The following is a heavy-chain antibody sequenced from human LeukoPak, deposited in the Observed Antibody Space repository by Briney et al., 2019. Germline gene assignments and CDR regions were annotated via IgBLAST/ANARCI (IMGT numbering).Heavy chain of an antibody. CDR1: GFTFSSYA. CDR2: IGGDGDRK. J-gene: IGHJ4*02. V-gene: IGHV3-7*01. Sequence: GGSLRLSCAASGFTFSSYAMHWVRQAPGKGLEWLANIGGDGDRKFYVDSVKGRFTISRDNAENSLYLQMNSLRVEDTAVYYCARDRGWRLLDYWGQGTLVTVSS. CDR3: ARDRGWRLLDY. D-gene: IGHD6-25*01.